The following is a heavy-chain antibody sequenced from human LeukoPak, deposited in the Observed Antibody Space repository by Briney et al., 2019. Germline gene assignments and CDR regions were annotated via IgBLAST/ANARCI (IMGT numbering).Heavy chain of an antibody. CDR2: IYYSGST. D-gene: IGHD1-26*01. Sequence: SETLSLTCTVSGGSVSSHYWSWIRQPPGKGLQWIGYIYYSGSTNYNPSLKSRVTISVDTSKNQFSLKLSSVTAADTAVYFCATNRAGTYDRPFEIWGQGTMVTVSS. CDR1: GGSVSSHY. V-gene: IGHV4-59*08. CDR3: ATNRAGTYDRPFEI. J-gene: IGHJ3*02.